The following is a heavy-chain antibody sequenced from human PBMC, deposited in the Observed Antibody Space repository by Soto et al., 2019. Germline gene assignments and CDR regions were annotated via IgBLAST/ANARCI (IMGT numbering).Heavy chain of an antibody. CDR1: GFTFSGST. CDR3: ARGVYDFWSGPPKGLDY. CDR2: IRSKANSYAT. V-gene: IGHV3-73*02. D-gene: IGHD3-3*01. J-gene: IGHJ4*02. Sequence: EVQLVESGGGLVQPGGLLKLSCAASGFTFSGSTMHWVRQASGKGLEWVGHIRSKANSYATAYAVSVKGRFTISRDDSRNTAYLQMNSLKTEDTAVYYCARGVYDFWSGPPKGLDYWGQGTVVTFSS.